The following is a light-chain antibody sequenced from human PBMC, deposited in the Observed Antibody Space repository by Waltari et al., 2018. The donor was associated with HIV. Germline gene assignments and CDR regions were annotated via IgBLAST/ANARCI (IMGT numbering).Light chain of an antibody. CDR3: QKYDDPSLT. J-gene: IGKJ4*01. Sequence: IKMTKSQSSLSASVEDRFTFTCQASQGISNYLNWYQQKPGKAPKLLIYDASLLYTGVPSRFSGSGSGTYFTLTISRLQPEDIATYYCQKYDDPSLTFGGGTKVQI. CDR1: QGISNY. V-gene: IGKV1-33*01. CDR2: DAS.